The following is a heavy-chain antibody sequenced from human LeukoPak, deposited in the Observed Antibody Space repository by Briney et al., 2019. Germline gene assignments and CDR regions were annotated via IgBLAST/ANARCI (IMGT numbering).Heavy chain of an antibody. V-gene: IGHV1-2*02. CDR2: IDPNSGGS. Sequence: ASVKVSCKASGYTFTGYYIHWVRQAPGQGLEWMGWIDPNSGGSNSAQKFQGRVTMTRDTSISTAYMELSRLRSDDTAVYYCARIGSTMVRGVLNWFDPWGQGTLVTVSS. J-gene: IGHJ5*02. D-gene: IGHD3-10*01. CDR1: GYTFTGYY. CDR3: ARIGSTMVRGVLNWFDP.